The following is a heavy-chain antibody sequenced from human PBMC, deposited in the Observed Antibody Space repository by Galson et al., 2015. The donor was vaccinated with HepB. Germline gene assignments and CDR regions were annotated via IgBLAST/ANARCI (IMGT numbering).Heavy chain of an antibody. V-gene: IGHV3-11*06. Sequence: SLRLSCAASGFTFSDYYMSWIRQAPGKGLEWISYISSRSDYTNYADSVKGRFTISRDNAKNSLYLQMNSLRAEDTAVYYCAREDILTGYYPYYFDYWGQGTLVTVSS. J-gene: IGHJ4*02. CDR1: GFTFSDYY. CDR2: ISSRSDYT. D-gene: IGHD3-9*01. CDR3: AREDILTGYYPYYFDY.